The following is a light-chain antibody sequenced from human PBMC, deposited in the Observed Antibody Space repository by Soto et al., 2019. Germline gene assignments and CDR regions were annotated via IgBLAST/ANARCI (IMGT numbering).Light chain of an antibody. Sequence: SYVLTQPPSVSVAPGQTATITCGGDNIGTESVHWYQQKPGQAPVLVVYDDSDRPSGIPERFSGSNSGDTATLTISRVEAEDEADYYCQLWDSSSDQVVFGGGTKLTVL. CDR1: NIGTES. J-gene: IGLJ2*01. V-gene: IGLV3-21*02. CDR2: DDS. CDR3: QLWDSSSDQVV.